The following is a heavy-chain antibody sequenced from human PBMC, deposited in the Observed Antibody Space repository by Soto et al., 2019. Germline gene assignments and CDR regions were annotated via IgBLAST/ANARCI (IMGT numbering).Heavy chain of an antibody. V-gene: IGHV4-59*01. J-gene: IGHJ4*02. CDR3: ASWVATVTTPRTFDC. CDR2: IYYSGST. Sequence: SETLALTCAVSGGSISSYYWSWIRQPPGKGLEWIGYIYYSGSTNYNPSLKSRVTISVDTSKNQFSLKLSSVTAADTAVYYCASWVATVTTPRTFDCCGTGTLV. CDR1: GGSISSYY. D-gene: IGHD4-17*01.